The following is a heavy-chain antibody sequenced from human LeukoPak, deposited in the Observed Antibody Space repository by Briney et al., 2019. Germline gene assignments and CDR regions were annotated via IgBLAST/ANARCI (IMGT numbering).Heavy chain of an antibody. CDR3: ARVGDSRYSSSMDV. CDR2: IYAGGSS. D-gene: IGHD3-10*01. V-gene: IGHV3-53*01. J-gene: IGHJ6*03. CDR1: GFTVSSNS. Sequence: GGSLRLSCAASGFTVSSNSMNWVRQAPGKGLEWVSLIYAGGSSYYADSVKGRFTFSRDNSNNTLYLHMNSLRAEDTAVYYCARVGDSRYSSSMDVWGKGTTVTVSS.